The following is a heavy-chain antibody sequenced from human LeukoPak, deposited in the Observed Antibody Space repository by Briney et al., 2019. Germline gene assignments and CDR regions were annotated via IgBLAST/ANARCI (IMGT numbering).Heavy chain of an antibody. CDR2: INHSGST. CDR3: ARGVYIAAAQYAY. V-gene: IGHV4-34*01. J-gene: IGHJ4*02. Sequence: GSLRLSCAASGFTFSSYNMNWVRQAPGKGLEWIGEINHSGSTNYNPSLKSRVTISVDTSKNQFSLKLSSVTAADTAVYYCARGVYIAAAQYAYWGQGTLVTVSS. D-gene: IGHD6-13*01. CDR1: GFTFSSYN.